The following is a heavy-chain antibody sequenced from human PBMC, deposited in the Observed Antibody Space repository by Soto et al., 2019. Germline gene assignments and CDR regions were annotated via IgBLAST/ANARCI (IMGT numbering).Heavy chain of an antibody. CDR2: VSHSGNT. V-gene: IGHV4-34*01. J-gene: IGHJ6*02. D-gene: IGHD2-15*01. Sequence: SETLSLTCTVSGGSFTGHFWSWVRQPPGKGLEWIGEVSHSGNTNYNPSLKSRVTISVDTSKNQFSLKVNSVTAADTAVYYCARDYRTPSAGAMDVWGQGTTVTVSS. CDR3: ARDYRTPSAGAMDV. CDR1: GGSFTGHF.